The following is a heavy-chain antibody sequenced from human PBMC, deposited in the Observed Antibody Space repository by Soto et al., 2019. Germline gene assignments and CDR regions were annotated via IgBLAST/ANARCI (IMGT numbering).Heavy chain of an antibody. D-gene: IGHD2-15*01. Sequence: PGGSLRLSCAASGFTFSIYWMHWVRQAPGKGLVWVSRINSDGSSTSYADSVKGRFTISRDNAKNTLYLQMNSLRAEDTAVYYCAILGSYCSGGSCYYFDYWGQGTLVTVS. CDR1: GFTFSIYW. CDR3: AILGSYCSGGSCYYFDY. J-gene: IGHJ4*02. CDR2: INSDGSST. V-gene: IGHV3-74*01.